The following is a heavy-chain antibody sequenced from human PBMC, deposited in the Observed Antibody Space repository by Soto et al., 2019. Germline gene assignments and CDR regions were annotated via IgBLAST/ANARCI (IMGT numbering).Heavy chain of an antibody. J-gene: IGHJ4*02. Sequence: GGSLRLSCAASGFTFDDYAFHWVRQAPGKGLEWVSSIGWSTNDIGYADSVRGRFTISRDNAKNSLYLQMNSLRPEDTALYYCAKGAGSYPRYYFDYWGQGTLVTVSS. D-gene: IGHD3-10*01. CDR3: AKGAGSYPRYYFDY. CDR2: IGWSTNDI. V-gene: IGHV3-9*01. CDR1: GFTFDDYA.